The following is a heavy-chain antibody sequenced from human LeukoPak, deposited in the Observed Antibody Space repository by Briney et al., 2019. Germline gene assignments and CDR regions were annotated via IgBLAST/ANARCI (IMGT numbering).Heavy chain of an antibody. V-gene: IGHV1-3*04. J-gene: IGHJ1*01. D-gene: IGHD1-26*01. CDR2: INTGNGNT. CDR1: GYTFTNYG. CDR3: ARVPLHDASGRYYPH. Sequence: ASVKVSCKTSGYTFTNYGMHWVRQAPRQSLEWMGWINTGNGNTKSSQKFQDRVTLTRDTSASTAYMELNSLSSEDTAVYFCARVPLHDASGRYYPHWGQGALVTVSS.